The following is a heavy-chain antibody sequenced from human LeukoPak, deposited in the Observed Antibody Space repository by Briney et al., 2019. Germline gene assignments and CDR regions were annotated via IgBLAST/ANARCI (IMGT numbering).Heavy chain of an antibody. V-gene: IGHV3-30*02. CDR1: KFTFSNYG. CDR3: AKDEAIAVACTRVFDY. CDR2: IRYDGSDK. J-gene: IGHJ4*02. Sequence: GGSLRLSCAASKFTFSNYGVHWVRQAPGKGLEWVTFIRYDGSDKYYADSVKGRFTISRDNAKNSLYLQMNSLRAEDTAVYYCAKDEAIAVACTRVFDYWGQGTLVTVSS. D-gene: IGHD6-19*01.